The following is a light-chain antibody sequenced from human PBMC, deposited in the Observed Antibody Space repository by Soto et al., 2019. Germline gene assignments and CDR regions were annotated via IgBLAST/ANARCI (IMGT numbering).Light chain of an antibody. CDR1: QSISNW. V-gene: IGKV1-5*03. Sequence: DIQMTQSPSTLSASVGDRVTITCRASQSISNWLAWYQQKPGKAPKVLIHKTSSLESGVTSRFTGSGSGTEFTLTINSLQPDDFATYYCQQYSSCCTFGQGTKLEIK. J-gene: IGKJ2*02. CDR3: QQYSSCCT. CDR2: KTS.